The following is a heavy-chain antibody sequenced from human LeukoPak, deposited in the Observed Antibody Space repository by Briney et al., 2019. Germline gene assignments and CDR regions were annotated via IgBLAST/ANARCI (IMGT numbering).Heavy chain of an antibody. CDR3: ARPSSGWSRDDAFDI. V-gene: IGHV5-51*01. CDR1: GCRFTSYW. D-gene: IGHD6-19*01. J-gene: IGHJ3*02. Sequence: GADPELSWQGSGCRFTSYWLGWVRQMAGTRQGRVGVIYPGDSDTRYSPSFPGQFTISADKSISTAYLQWSSLKASDTAMYYCARPSSGWSRDDAFDIWGQGTMVTVSS. CDR2: IYPGDSDT.